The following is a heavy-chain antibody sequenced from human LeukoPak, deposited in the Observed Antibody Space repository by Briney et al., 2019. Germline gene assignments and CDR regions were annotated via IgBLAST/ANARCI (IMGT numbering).Heavy chain of an antibody. D-gene: IGHD6-13*01. V-gene: IGHV1-8*01. CDR3: ARGRGIAAAGDFDY. CDR1: GYTFTSYD. CDR2: MNPNSGNT. Sequence: ASVKVSCKASGYTFTSYDINWVRQATGQGLEWMGWMNPNSGNTGYAQKFQGRVTMTRNTSISTAYMELSSLRSEDTAVDYCARGRGIAAAGDFDYWGQGTLVTVSS. J-gene: IGHJ4*02.